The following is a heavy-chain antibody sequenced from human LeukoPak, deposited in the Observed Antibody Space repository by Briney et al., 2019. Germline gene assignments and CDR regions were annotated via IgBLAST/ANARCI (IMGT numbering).Heavy chain of an antibody. CDR2: IKQDGSEK. Sequence: GGSLRLSCAASGFTVSSYWMSWVRQAPGKGLEWVASIKQDGSEKYYVDSVKGRFTISRDNAKNSLYLQMNSLRAEDTALYYCARAPGEGWFDPWGHGTLVTVSS. CDR3: ARAPGEGWFDP. CDR1: GFTVSSYW. D-gene: IGHD4-17*01. J-gene: IGHJ5*02. V-gene: IGHV3-7*03.